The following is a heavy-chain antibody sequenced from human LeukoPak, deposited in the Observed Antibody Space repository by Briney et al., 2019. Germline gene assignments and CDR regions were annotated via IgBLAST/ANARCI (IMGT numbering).Heavy chain of an antibody. D-gene: IGHD1-26*01. J-gene: IGHJ4*02. CDR3: ARDLSGSNALDY. V-gene: IGHV3-64*01. CDR2: ITTNGDRT. Sequence: GVSLRLSRAASGFTFSNYAMHWVRQARGKGREYGSTITTNGDRTYYANSVKGRFTISRDNSKNTLYLQMGSLRAEDMAVYYCARDLSGSNALDYWGQGTLVTVSS. CDR1: GFTFSNYA.